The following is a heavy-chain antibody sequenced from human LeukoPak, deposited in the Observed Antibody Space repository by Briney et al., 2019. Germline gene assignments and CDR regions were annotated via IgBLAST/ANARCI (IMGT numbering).Heavy chain of an antibody. V-gene: IGHV4-38-2*02. CDR1: GYSISSGYY. CDR3: ARGRCSSTSCYPYYYYMDV. J-gene: IGHJ6*03. CDR2: IYHSGST. Sequence: PSETLSLTCTVSGYSISSGYYWGWIRQPPGKGLEWIGSIYHSGSTYYNPSLKSRVTISVDTSKNQFSLKLSSVTAADTAVYYCARGRCSSTSCYPYYYYMDVWGKGTTVTVSS. D-gene: IGHD2-2*01.